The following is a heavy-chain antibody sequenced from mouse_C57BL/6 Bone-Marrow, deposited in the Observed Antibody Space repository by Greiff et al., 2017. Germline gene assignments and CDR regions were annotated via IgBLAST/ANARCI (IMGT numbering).Heavy chain of an antibody. CDR2: IGPADGNT. D-gene: IGHD2-3*01. CDR1: GFNIKNTY. Sequence: VQLKESVAELVRPGASVKLSCTASGFNIKNTYMPWVKQRPEQGLEWIGRIGPADGNTKYAPKFQGKATITADTSSNTAYLQLSSLTSEDTAIYYCAGDGYYFYWYFDVWGTGTTVTVSS. CDR3: AGDGYYFYWYFDV. J-gene: IGHJ1*03. V-gene: IGHV14-3*01.